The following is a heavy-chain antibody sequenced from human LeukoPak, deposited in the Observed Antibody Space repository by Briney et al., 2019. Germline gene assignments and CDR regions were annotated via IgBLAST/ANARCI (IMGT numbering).Heavy chain of an antibody. CDR2: ISGSGGST. D-gene: IGHD6-13*01. CDR1: GFTFSSYA. CDR3: AKPSGYSSSWYYFDY. J-gene: IGHJ4*02. V-gene: IGHV3-23*01. Sequence: QPGGSLRLSCAASGFTFSSYAMSWVRQAPGKGLEWVSAISGSGGSTYYADSAKGRFTISRDNSKNTLYLQMNSLRAEDTAVYYCAKPSGYSSSWYYFDYWGQGTLVTVSS.